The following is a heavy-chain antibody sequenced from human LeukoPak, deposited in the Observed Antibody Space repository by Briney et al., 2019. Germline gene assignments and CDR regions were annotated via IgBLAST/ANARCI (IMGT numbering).Heavy chain of an antibody. CDR1: GFSFNSCW. Sequence: GSLRLSCAASGFSFNSCWMHWVRQAPGSGLVWVSRISNDGRSTSFADSVKGRFTISRDNAKNTLYLQMNSLSAEDTAVYYCTRGREGNYGLFDSWGQGTLVTVSS. CDR2: ISNDGRST. J-gene: IGHJ4*02. CDR3: TRGREGNYGLFDS. V-gene: IGHV3-74*01. D-gene: IGHD3-10*01.